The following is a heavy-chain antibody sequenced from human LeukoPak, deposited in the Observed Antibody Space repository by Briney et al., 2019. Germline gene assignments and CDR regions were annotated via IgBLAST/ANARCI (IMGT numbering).Heavy chain of an antibody. CDR3: ARVGGTIFGYNWFDP. J-gene: IGHJ5*02. D-gene: IGHD3-3*01. Sequence: ASVKVSCKASGYTFTSYGISWVRQAPGQGLEWMGWISAYNGNTGYAQKFQGRVTMTRNTSISTAYMELSSLRSEDTAVYYCARVGGTIFGYNWFDPWGQGTLVTVSP. CDR2: ISAYNGNT. CDR1: GYTFTSYG. V-gene: IGHV1-8*02.